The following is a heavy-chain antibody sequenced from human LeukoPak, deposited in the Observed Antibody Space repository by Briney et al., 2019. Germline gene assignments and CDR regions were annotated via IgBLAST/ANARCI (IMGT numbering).Heavy chain of an antibody. V-gene: IGHV3-23*01. CDR2: ISGSGDST. CDR3: ARDRGRYYDSRGFYWGYYFDS. J-gene: IGHJ4*02. Sequence: GRSLRLSCAASGFTFSTYAVNWVRPAPGKGLEWVSTISGSGDSTYYADSVKGRFTISRDNSKDTLYLQMSSVRVDDTAVYYCARDRGRYYDSRGFYWGYYFDSWGQGILVTVST. CDR1: GFTFSTYA. D-gene: IGHD3-22*01.